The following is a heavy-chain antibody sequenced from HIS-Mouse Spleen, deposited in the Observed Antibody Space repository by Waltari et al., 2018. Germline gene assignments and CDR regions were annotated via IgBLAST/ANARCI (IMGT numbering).Heavy chain of an antibody. CDR1: GGSISSSSYY. J-gene: IGHJ2*01. Sequence: QLQLQESGPGLVKPSETLSLTCTVSGGSISSSSYYWGWIRQPPGKGLEWIGSIYYSGSTYYNPSLTSQVTISVDTSKNQFSLKLSSVTAADTAVYYCAREIPYSSSWYDWYFDLWGRGTLVTVSS. V-gene: IGHV4-39*07. CDR3: AREIPYSSSWYDWYFDL. CDR2: IYYSGST. D-gene: IGHD6-13*01.